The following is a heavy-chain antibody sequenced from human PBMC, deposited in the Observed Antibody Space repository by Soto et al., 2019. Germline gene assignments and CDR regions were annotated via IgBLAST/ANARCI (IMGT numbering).Heavy chain of an antibody. CDR2: TYYRSRWYS. J-gene: IGHJ6*03. V-gene: IGHV6-1*01. CDR3: AGTTSYQRYYMYV. CDR1: GNVFTSLSAV. D-gene: IGHD1-7*01. Sequence: SQTLIVSWSISGNVFTSLSAVWKKIRQSPSRGLEWLGRTYYRSRWYSDDAVPVRSRITVNADTSKNEFALQLTSVTPEDTAVYYFAGTTSYQRYYMYVGGKGNTVTVS.